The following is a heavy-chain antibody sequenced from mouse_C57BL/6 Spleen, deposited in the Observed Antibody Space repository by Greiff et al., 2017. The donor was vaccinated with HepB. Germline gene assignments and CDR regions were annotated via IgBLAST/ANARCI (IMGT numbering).Heavy chain of an antibody. CDR1: GYTFTDYY. CDR2: IYPGSGNT. V-gene: IGHV1-76*01. Sequence: QVQLKQSGAELVRPGASVKLSCKASGYTFTDYYINWVKQRPGQGLEWIARIYPGSGNTYYNEKFKGKATLTAEKSSSTAYMQLSSLTSEASAVYFCARGGHWYFDVWGTGTTVTVSS. CDR3: ARGGHWYFDV. J-gene: IGHJ1*03.